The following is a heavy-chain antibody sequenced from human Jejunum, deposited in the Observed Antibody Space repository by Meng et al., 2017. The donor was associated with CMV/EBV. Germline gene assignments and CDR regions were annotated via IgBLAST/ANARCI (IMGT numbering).Heavy chain of an antibody. D-gene: IGHD3-16*01. V-gene: IGHV3-74*01. CDR1: GFTFSSYW. CDR2: INSDGTST. CDR3: ARGGSTYYGY. J-gene: IGHJ4*02. Sequence: SCAASGFTFSSYWMHWVRQAPGKGLVWVSRINSDGTSTSYADSVKGRFTISRDNAKNTLYLQMNSLTAEDTAVYYRARGGSTYYGYWGQGSLVTVSS.